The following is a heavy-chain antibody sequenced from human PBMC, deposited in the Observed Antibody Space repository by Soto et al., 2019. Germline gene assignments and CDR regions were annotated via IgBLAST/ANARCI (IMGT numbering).Heavy chain of an antibody. CDR2: ISSSSSYI. CDR3: ASSEYQLLSSNWFDP. J-gene: IGHJ5*02. D-gene: IGHD2-2*01. CDR1: GFTFSSYS. V-gene: IGHV3-21*01. Sequence: PGGSLRLSCAASGFTFSSYSMNWVRQAPGKGLEWVSSISSSSSYIYYADSVKGRFTISRDNAKNSLYLQMNSLRAEDTAVYYCASSEYQLLSSNWFDPWGQGTLLSLSP.